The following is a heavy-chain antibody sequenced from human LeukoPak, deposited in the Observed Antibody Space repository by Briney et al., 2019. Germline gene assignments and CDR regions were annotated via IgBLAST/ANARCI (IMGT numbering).Heavy chain of an antibody. D-gene: IGHD1-1*01. Sequence: ASVKVSCKVSGYTFTSYYMHWVRQAPGQGLEWMGIINPSGGSTSYAQKFQGRVTMTRDTSTSTVYMELSSLRSEDTAVYYCARVELDPQGAFDIWGQGTMVTVSS. CDR2: INPSGGST. J-gene: IGHJ3*02. CDR1: GYTFTSYY. V-gene: IGHV1-46*01. CDR3: ARVELDPQGAFDI.